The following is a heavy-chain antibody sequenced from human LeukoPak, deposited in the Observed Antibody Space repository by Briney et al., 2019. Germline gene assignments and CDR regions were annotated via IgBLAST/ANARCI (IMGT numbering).Heavy chain of an antibody. CDR3: ARGMTTAAGDFDC. J-gene: IGHJ4*02. Sequence: PSETLSLTCTVSGGSISSYYWSWIRQPPGKGLEWIGYIYYSGSTNYNPSLKSRVTISVDTSKNQFSLKLSSVTAADTAVYYCARGMTTAAGDFDCWGQGTLVTGSS. CDR1: GGSISSYY. V-gene: IGHV4-59*01. CDR2: IYYSGST. D-gene: IGHD4-11*01.